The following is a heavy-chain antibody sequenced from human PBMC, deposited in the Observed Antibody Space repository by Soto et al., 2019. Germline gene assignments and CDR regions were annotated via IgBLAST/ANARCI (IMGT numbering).Heavy chain of an antibody. CDR2: INPNSGGT. J-gene: IGHJ6*02. Sequence: QVQLVQSGAEVKKPGASVKVSCKASGYTFTGYYMHWVRQAHGHGLEWMGWINPNSGGTNYAQKFQGWVTMTRDTSISTAYMELSRLRSDDTAVYYCARGIAAAAARGMDVWGQGTTVTVSS. V-gene: IGHV1-2*04. D-gene: IGHD6-13*01. CDR1: GYTFTGYY. CDR3: ARGIAAAAARGMDV.